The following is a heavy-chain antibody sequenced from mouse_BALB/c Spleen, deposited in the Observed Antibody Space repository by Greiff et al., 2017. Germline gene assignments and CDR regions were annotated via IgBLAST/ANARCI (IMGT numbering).Heavy chain of an antibody. V-gene: IGHV14-3*02. CDR3: ASCSSQYYFDY. J-gene: IGHJ2*01. Sequence: EVQLQQSGAELVKPGASVKLSCTASGFNIKDTYMHWVKQRPEQGLEWIGRIDPANGNTKYDPKFQGKATITADTSSNTAYLQLSSLTSEDTAVYYCASCSSQYYFDYWGQGTTLTVSS. CDR1: GFNIKDTY. D-gene: IGHD1-1*01. CDR2: IDPANGNT.